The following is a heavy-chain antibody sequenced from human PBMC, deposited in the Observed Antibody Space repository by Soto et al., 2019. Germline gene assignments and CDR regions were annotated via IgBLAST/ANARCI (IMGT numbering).Heavy chain of an antibody. CDR3: AKESLPSYYDFWSGYAGYYYYGMDV. V-gene: IGHV3-30*18. CDR1: GFTFSSYG. D-gene: IGHD3-3*01. CDR2: ISYDGSNK. J-gene: IGHJ6*02. Sequence: GGSLRLSCAASGFTFSSYGMHWVRQAPGKGLEWVAVISYDGSNKYYADSVKGRFTISRDNSKNTLYLQMNSLRAEDTAVYYCAKESLPSYYDFWSGYAGYYYYGMDVWGQGTTVTVSS.